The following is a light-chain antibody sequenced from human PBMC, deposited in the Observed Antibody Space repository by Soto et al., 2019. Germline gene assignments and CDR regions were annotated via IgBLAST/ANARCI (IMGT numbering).Light chain of an antibody. V-gene: IGKV1-5*01. CDR1: QSISSW. CDR2: DAS. CDR3: QQYDNRPLAT. Sequence: DIQMTQSPSTLSASVGDRVTITCRASQSISSWLAWYQQKPGKAPKLLIYDASSLESGVPSRFSGSGSGTEFTLTISSLQPDDFATYYCQQYDNRPLATFAPGTKVDLK. J-gene: IGKJ3*01.